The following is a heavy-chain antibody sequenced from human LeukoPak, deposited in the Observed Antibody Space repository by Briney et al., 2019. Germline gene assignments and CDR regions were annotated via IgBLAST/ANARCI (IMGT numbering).Heavy chain of an antibody. J-gene: IGHJ4*02. CDR2: IIPIFGTA. D-gene: IGHD5-18*01. V-gene: IGHV1-69*01. CDR3: ARSGVQLWLLCY. CDR1: GGTFSSYA. Sequence: AWVKVSCKASGGTFSSYAISWVRQARGQGLEWMGGIIPIFGTANYAQKFQGRVTITADESTSTAYMELSSLRSEDTAVYYCARSGVQLWLLCYWGQGTLVTVSS.